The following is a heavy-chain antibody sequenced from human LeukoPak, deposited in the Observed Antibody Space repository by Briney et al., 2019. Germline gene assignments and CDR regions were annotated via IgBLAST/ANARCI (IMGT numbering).Heavy chain of an antibody. CDR3: ARQSIVRCLDY. J-gene: IGHJ4*02. V-gene: IGHV4-59*08. CDR2: IYYSGST. D-gene: IGHD2-21*01. Sequence: SETLSLTCTVSGGSISSYYWSWIRQPPGKGLEWIGYIYYSGSTYYNPSLKSRVTISVDTSKNQFSLKLSSVTAADTAVYYCARQSIVRCLDYWGQGTLVTVSS. CDR1: GGSISSYY.